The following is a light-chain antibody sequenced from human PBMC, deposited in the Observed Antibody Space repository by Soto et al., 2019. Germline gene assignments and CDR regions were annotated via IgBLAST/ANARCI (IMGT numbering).Light chain of an antibody. CDR3: QQSDTSPCT. CDR2: GAS. Sequence: IVLTQSPGTLSLSPGEAGTLSCRASQTINSSYLAWYQQRPGQAPRLLMYGASNRATGVPDRFSGRRSGTDFTLTITRLETEDFAVYYCQQSDTSPCTFGPGTKVDVK. CDR1: QTINSSY. J-gene: IGKJ3*01. V-gene: IGKV3-20*01.